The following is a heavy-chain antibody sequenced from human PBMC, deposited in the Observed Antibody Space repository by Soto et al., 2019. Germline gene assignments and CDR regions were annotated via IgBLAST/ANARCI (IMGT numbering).Heavy chain of an antibody. J-gene: IGHJ6*02. Sequence: PVGSLRLSCAASGFTFSDYYMSWIRQAPGKGLEWVSYISSSGSTIYYADSVKGRFTISRDNAKNSLYLQMNSLRAEDTAVYYCARDCRYYDFWSGYYTGIGGSHLFCGMDVWGQGTTVTVSS. CDR2: ISSSGSTI. CDR1: GFTFSDYY. V-gene: IGHV3-11*01. D-gene: IGHD3-3*01. CDR3: ARDCRYYDFWSGYYTGIGGSHLFCGMDV.